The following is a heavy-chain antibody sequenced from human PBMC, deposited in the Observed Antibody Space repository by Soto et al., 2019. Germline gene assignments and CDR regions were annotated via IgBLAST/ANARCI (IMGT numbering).Heavy chain of an antibody. CDR3: AKDVGKAVAGTHDDY. V-gene: IGHV3-30*18. J-gene: IGHJ4*02. D-gene: IGHD6-19*01. CDR1: GFTFSSYG. CDR2: ISYDGSNK. Sequence: GGSLRLSCAASGFTFSSYGMHWVRQAPGKGLEWVAVISYDGSNKYYADSVKGRFTISRDNSKNTLYLQMNSLRAEDTAVYYCAKDVGKAVAGTHDDYWGQGTLVTVSS.